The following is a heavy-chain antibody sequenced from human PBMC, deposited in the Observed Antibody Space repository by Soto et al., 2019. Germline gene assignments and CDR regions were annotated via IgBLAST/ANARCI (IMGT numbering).Heavy chain of an antibody. J-gene: IGHJ5*02. CDR1: GAIFVSYT. V-gene: IGHV1-69*02. CDR2: ITPILAVT. CDR3: AVEDYYGSGSPFGWFDP. D-gene: IGHD3-10*01. Sequence: QVQLVQSGAEVKKPGSPVKVSCKASGAIFVSYTITWVRQAPGQGLEWMGKITPILAVTHYAQKFQGRVTITADKSASTAYMEVSSLTSEDTAVYYCAVEDYYGSGSPFGWFDPWGQGTLVTVSS.